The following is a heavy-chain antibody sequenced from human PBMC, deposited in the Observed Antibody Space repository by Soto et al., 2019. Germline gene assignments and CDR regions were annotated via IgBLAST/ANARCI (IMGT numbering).Heavy chain of an antibody. CDR1: GYSFTTYW. Sequence: ESLKTSFKRSGYSFTTYWIGWVRQIPGKGLEWMGVIYPGDSDIRFSPSFQGQVTISADMSLSTAYLQGSSLRDSDTAMYYCARQANGYDTNSFGYWGQGTPVTVSS. CDR2: IYPGDSDI. J-gene: IGHJ4*02. V-gene: IGHV5-51*01. CDR3: ARQANGYDTNSFGY. D-gene: IGHD3-22*01.